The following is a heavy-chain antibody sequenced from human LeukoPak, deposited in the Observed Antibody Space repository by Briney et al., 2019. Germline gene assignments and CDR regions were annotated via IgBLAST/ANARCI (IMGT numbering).Heavy chain of an antibody. CDR2: INRSAST. CDR3: ARDRIEVAGTLRYSDL. Sequence: LETLSLTCVLYGGSSTNYFWSWIRQPPGKGLEWIGEINRSASTNYNPSLKSRVTMSVDTSKNQFSLKLNSVTAADTAVYYCARDRIEVAGTLRYSDLWGRGTLVTVSS. D-gene: IGHD6-19*01. J-gene: IGHJ2*01. CDR1: GGSSTNYF. V-gene: IGHV4-34*01.